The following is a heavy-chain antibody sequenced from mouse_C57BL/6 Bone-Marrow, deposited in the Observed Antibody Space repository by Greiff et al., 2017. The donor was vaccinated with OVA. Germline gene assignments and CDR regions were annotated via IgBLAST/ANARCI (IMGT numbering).Heavy chain of an antibody. CDR3: ARYYDGYYYAMDY. D-gene: IGHD2-3*01. V-gene: IGHV1-18*01. CDR2: INPNNGGT. J-gene: IGHJ4*01. Sequence: VQLQQSGPELVKPGASVKIPCKASGYTFTDYNMDWVKQSHGKSLEWIGDINPNNGGTIYNQKFKGKATLTVDKSSSTAYMELRSLTSEDTAVYYCARYYDGYYYAMDYWGQGTSVTGSS. CDR1: GYTFTDYN.